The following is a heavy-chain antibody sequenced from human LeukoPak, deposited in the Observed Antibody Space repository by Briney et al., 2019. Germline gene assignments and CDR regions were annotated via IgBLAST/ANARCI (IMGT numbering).Heavy chain of an antibody. CDR1: GDSVSSNSAA. D-gene: IGHD3-22*01. V-gene: IGHV6-1*01. CDR2: TYYRSKWSN. CDR3: ARYYYDSRGYYYYYFDN. J-gene: IGHJ4*02. Sequence: SQTLSLTCALSGDSVSSNSAAWNWIRQSPSRGLEWLGRTYYRSKWSNDYAVSVKSRITINPDTSRNQFSLQLNSVTPEDTAVYYCARYYYDSRGYYYYYFDNWGQGTLVTVSS.